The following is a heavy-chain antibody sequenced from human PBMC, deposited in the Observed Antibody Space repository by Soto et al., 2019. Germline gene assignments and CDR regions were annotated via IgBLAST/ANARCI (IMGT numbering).Heavy chain of an antibody. Sequence: PSETLSLTCTVSGGSISSGDYYWSWIRQPPGKGLEWIGYIYYSGSTYYNPSLKSRVTISVDTSKNQFSLKLSSVTAADTAVYYCARHRRPYNIAAAGTFDYWGQGTLVTVSS. CDR2: IYYSGST. J-gene: IGHJ4*02. D-gene: IGHD6-13*01. CDR3: ARHRRPYNIAAAGTFDY. CDR1: GGSISSGDYY. V-gene: IGHV4-30-4*01.